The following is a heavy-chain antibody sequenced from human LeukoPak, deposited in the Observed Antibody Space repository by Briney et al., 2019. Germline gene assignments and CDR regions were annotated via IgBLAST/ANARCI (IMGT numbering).Heavy chain of an antibody. CDR3: ARLDTAMVTHLDY. CDR2: IYPGDSDT. V-gene: IGHV5-51*01. J-gene: IGHJ4*02. D-gene: IGHD5-18*01. CDR1: GYSFTTYW. Sequence: GESLKISCKGSGYSFTTYWIGWVRQMPGKGLEWMGIIYPGDSDTRYSPSFQGQVTISADKSVNTAYLQWSSLKASDTAMYYCARLDTAMVTHLDYWGQGTLVTVSS.